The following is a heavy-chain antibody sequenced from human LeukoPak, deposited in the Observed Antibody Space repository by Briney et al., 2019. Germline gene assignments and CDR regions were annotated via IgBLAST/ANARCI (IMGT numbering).Heavy chain of an antibody. Sequence: PSETLSLTCAVYGGSFSGYYWSWIRQPPGKGLEWIGEISHSGSTNYNPSLKGRVTISVDTSKNQFSLKLSSVTAADTAVYYCARGRIAVAKRIFDYWGQGTLVTVSS. D-gene: IGHD6-19*01. CDR1: GGSFSGYY. V-gene: IGHV4-34*01. J-gene: IGHJ4*02. CDR3: ARGRIAVAKRIFDY. CDR2: ISHSGST.